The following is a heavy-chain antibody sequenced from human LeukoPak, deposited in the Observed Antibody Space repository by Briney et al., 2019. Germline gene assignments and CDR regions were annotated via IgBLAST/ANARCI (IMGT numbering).Heavy chain of an antibody. CDR3: AKDLSVRYCSGGNCYYDY. D-gene: IGHD2-15*01. CDR1: GFTFSSYA. J-gene: IGHJ4*02. Sequence: PGGSLRLSCAASGFTFSSYAMSWVRQAPGKGLEWVSGISGGGDSAYYADSVKGRFTISRDHSKNTLYLQMNSLRAEDTAVYYCAKDLSVRYCSGGNCYYDYWGQGTLVTVSS. CDR2: ISGGGDSA. V-gene: IGHV3-23*01.